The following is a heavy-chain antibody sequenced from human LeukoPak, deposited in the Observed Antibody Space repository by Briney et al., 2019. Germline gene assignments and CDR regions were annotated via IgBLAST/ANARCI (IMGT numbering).Heavy chain of an antibody. CDR3: AFDY. J-gene: IGHJ4*02. CDR1: GFTFGNYE. V-gene: IGHV3-48*03. CDR2: ISSSGTTV. Sequence: GGSLRLSCAASGFTFGNYEMNWVRQAPGKGLEWVSYISSSGTTVYYADSVRGRFTISRDSAKNSLYLQMNSLRAEDTAVYYCAFDYWGQGTLVTVSS.